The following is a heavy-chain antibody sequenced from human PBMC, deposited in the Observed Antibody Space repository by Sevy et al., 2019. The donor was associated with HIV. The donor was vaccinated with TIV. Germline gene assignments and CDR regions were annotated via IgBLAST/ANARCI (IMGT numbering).Heavy chain of an antibody. CDR3: ARAPYYYDSSGYYYVEAFDI. CDR2: IYSGGST. CDR1: GFTVSSNY. Sequence: GGSLRLSCAASGFTVSSNYMSWVRQAPGKGLEWVSVIYSGGSTYYADSVKGRFTISRDNSKNTLYLQMNSLRAEDTVVYYCARAPYYYDSSGYYYVEAFDIWGQGTMVTVSS. J-gene: IGHJ3*02. V-gene: IGHV3-53*01. D-gene: IGHD3-22*01.